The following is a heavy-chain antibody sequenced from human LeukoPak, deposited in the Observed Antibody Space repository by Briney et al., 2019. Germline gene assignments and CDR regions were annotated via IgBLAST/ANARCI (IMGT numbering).Heavy chain of an antibody. Sequence: ASVKVSCKASGYTFTGYYMYWVRQAPGQGLEWMGWINPNSGGTNYAQKFQGRVTMTTDTSISTAYMELGRLRSDDTAVYYCARASSGSYFSYYMDVWGKGTTVTISS. D-gene: IGHD1-26*01. CDR1: GYTFTGYY. CDR2: INPNSGGT. J-gene: IGHJ6*03. V-gene: IGHV1-2*02. CDR3: ARASSGSYFSYYMDV.